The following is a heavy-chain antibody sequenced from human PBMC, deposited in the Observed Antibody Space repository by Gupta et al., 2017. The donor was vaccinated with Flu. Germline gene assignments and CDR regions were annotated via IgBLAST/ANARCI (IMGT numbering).Heavy chain of an antibody. Sequence: QVHLQESGPGLVKPSETLSLTCTVSGGSISTSDYYWSWIRQPAGKRLQWVGRVQSSGTTKYNSALSSRLTISLDTSRNQFSLKLNFVTTADTAVYYCAREVVQRNYNQYYFDQWGLGTLVTVSS. V-gene: IGHV4-61*02. J-gene: IGHJ4*02. CDR3: AREVVQRNYNQYYFDQ. CDR1: GGSISTSDYY. CDR2: VQSSGTT. D-gene: IGHD4-11*01.